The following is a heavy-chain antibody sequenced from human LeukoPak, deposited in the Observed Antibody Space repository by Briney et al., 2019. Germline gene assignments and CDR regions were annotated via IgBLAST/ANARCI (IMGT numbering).Heavy chain of an antibody. J-gene: IGHJ4*02. D-gene: IGHD3-10*01. CDR3: AAFAMDRGDYFFDY. V-gene: IGHV4-34*01. CDR1: GGSFSDYS. CDR2: INHRGST. Sequence: SETLSLTCALYGGSFSDYSYNWLRQPPGKGLEWIGEINHRGSTSSSPSLRSRTTISIDTSQNQFSLKLNSVTAADTAVYYCAAFAMDRGDYFFDYWDQGALVTVSS.